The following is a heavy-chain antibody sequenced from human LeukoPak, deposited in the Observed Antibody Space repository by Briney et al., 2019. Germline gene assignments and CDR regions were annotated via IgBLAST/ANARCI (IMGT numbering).Heavy chain of an antibody. J-gene: IGHJ4*02. CDR2: ISSSSSYI. D-gene: IGHD5-12*01. CDR3: ARDLRIVAPLYYFDY. V-gene: IGHV3-21*01. CDR1: GFTFSSYS. Sequence: GGSLRLSCAASGFTFSSYSMNWVRQAPGKGLEWVSSISSSSSYIYYADSVKGRFTISRDNAKNSLYLQMNSLRAEDTAVYYCARDLRIVAPLYYFDYWGQGTLVTVSS.